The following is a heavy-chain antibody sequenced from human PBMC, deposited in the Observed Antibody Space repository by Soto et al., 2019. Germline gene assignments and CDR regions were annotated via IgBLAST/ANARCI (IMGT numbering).Heavy chain of an antibody. D-gene: IGHD5-12*01. Sequence: TLSLTCDLSGSSLGSVGYSWSWVRHPSGKGRSSIGYIYDSGSTYYTPSLESRDTISVDTYKNQFSLNLGFFYSADSAVYYCAGGDGYTFDYWGQGTLVTVSS. V-gene: IGHV4-30-2*02. J-gene: IGHJ4*02. CDR2: IYDSGST. CDR1: GSSLGSVGYS. CDR3: AGGDGYTFDY.